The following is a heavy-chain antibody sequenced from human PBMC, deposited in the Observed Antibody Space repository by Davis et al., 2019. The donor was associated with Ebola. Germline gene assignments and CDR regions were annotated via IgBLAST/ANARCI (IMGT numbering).Heavy chain of an antibody. CDR2: INHSGST. V-gene: IGHV4-34*01. CDR3: ARGLHGYDRYTALAY. CDR1: GGSFSGNY. J-gene: IGHJ4*02. D-gene: IGHD5-12*01. Sequence: MPSETLSLTCAVYGGSFSGNYWSWIRQPPGKGLEWIGQINHSGSTNYNPSLKSRVTISVDTSKNQFSLKLSSVTAADTAVYYCARGLHGYDRYTALAYWGQGTPVTVSS.